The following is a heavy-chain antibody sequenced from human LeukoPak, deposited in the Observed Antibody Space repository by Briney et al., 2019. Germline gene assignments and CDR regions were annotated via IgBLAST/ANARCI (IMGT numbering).Heavy chain of an antibody. CDR3: AKRRGLELLYYYYMDV. CDR2: ISSSSSYI. CDR1: GFTFSSYS. J-gene: IGHJ6*03. Sequence: GGSLRLSCEVSGFTFSSYSMNWVRQAPGKGLEWVSSISSSSSYIYYADSVKGRFTISRDNSKNTLFLQMNSLRAEDTAVYYCAKRRGLELLYYYYMDVWGKGTTVTVSS. D-gene: IGHD1-7*01. V-gene: IGHV3-21*04.